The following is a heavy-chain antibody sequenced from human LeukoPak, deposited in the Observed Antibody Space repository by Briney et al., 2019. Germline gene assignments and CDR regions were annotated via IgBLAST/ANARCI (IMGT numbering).Heavy chain of an antibody. J-gene: IGHJ3*02. CDR3: ARAKAGDAFDI. V-gene: IGHV3-21*01. CDR2: IIGTGTKT. CDR1: GVTFSNYA. Sequence: GGSLRLSCAASGVTFSNYAMIWVRQAPGKGLEWVSVIIGTGTKTHYADSVKGRFTISRDNAKNSLYLQMNSLRAEDTAVYYCARAKAGDAFDIWGQGTMVTVSS.